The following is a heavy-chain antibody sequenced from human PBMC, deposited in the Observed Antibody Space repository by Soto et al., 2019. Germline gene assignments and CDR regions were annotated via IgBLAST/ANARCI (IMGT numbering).Heavy chain of an antibody. D-gene: IGHD2-15*01. V-gene: IGHV4-59*11. CDR3: ARRIKYYYAMDV. Sequence: SDTLSLTCTVSGGSISIHYWSWIRQPPGKGLEWIGYIYDSGSTNYNPSLESRVTISIDTSKNQFSLRLSSVTAADTAVYYCARRIKYYYAMDVWGQGTTVTVSS. CDR1: GGSISIHY. J-gene: IGHJ6*02. CDR2: IYDSGST.